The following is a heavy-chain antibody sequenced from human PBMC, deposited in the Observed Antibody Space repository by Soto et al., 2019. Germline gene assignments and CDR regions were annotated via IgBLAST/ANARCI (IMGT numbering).Heavy chain of an antibody. D-gene: IGHD3-3*01. J-gene: IGHJ5*02. CDR1: GGSISRSNW. CDR3: ARGDYDFWSGYFRWFDP. V-gene: IGHV4-4*02. Sequence: SETLSLTCAVSGGSISRSNWWSLVHQPPGKGRECIGEIYHSGSTNYNPSLKSRVTISVDKSKNQFSLKLSSVTAADTAVYYCARGDYDFWSGYFRWFDPWGQGTLVTVSS. CDR2: IYHSGST.